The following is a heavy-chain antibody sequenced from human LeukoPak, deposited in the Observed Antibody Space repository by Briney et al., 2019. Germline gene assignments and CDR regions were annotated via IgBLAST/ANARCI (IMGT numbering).Heavy chain of an antibody. CDR3: ARADRLDGGPYLIGP. Sequence: GASVKVSCKTSGYSFTDYYMHWVRQAPGQGLEWMGWINPNSGGTGSAQKFQGRVTMTRDTSITTVYMEVSWLTSDDPAIYYCARADRLDGGPYLIGPWGQGTLVTVSS. CDR1: GYSFTDYY. CDR2: INPNSGGT. V-gene: IGHV1-2*02. J-gene: IGHJ5*02. D-gene: IGHD2-21*01.